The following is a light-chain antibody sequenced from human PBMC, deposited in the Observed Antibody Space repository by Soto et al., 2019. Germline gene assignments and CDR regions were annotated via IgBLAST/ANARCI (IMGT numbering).Light chain of an antibody. CDR3: QQYGTSPWT. V-gene: IGKV3-20*01. J-gene: IGKJ1*01. Sequence: MVLTKYRVTRSCSPRERATLAWRASQSVNSNYLAWYQQKPGQAPRLLIYGASSRATGIPDRFTGGGSGTDFTLSISRLEPEDFAVYYCQQYGTSPWTFGQGTKVDIK. CDR2: GAS. CDR1: QSVNSNY.